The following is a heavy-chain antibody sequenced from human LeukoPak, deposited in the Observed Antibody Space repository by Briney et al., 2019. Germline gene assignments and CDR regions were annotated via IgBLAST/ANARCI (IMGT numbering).Heavy chain of an antibody. CDR1: GFTFSSYG. J-gene: IGHJ4*02. CDR3: AKVDPYGDYDY. D-gene: IGHD4-17*01. Sequence: TGGTLRLSCAASGFTFSSYGMSWVRQAPGKGLEWVSAISGSGGSTYYADSVKGRFTISRDSSKNTLYLQMNSLRAEDTAVYYCAKVDPYGDYDYWGQGTLVTVSS. V-gene: IGHV3-23*01. CDR2: ISGSGGST.